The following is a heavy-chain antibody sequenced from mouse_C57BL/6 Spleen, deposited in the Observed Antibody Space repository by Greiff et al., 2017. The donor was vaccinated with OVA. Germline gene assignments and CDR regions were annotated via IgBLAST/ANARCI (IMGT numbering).Heavy chain of an antibody. D-gene: IGHD2-1*01. CDR1: GYTFTSYW. V-gene: IGHV1-64*01. CDR3: ARELGNSYAMDY. CDR2: IHPNSGST. Sequence: HVQLQQPGAELVKPGASVKLSCKASGYTFTSYWMHWLKQRPGQGLEWIGMIHPNSGSTNYNEKFKGKATLTVDKSSSTAYMQLSSLTSEDDAVYYCARELGNSYAMDYWGQGTSVTVSS. J-gene: IGHJ4*01.